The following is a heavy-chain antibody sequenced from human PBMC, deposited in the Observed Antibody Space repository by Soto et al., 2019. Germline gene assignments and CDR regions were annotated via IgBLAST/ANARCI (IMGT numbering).Heavy chain of an antibody. V-gene: IGHV3-30*18. CDR3: AKDDRGYSYAHFTRYYGMDV. CDR2: ISYDGSNK. Sequence: QVQLVESGGGVVQPGRSLRLSCAASGFTFSSYGMHWVRQAPGKGLEWVAVISYDGSNKYYADSVKGRFTISRDNSKNTLYLQMNSLRAEDSAVYYCAKDDRGYSYAHFTRYYGMDVWGQGTTVTVSS. CDR1: GFTFSSYG. D-gene: IGHD5-18*01. J-gene: IGHJ6*02.